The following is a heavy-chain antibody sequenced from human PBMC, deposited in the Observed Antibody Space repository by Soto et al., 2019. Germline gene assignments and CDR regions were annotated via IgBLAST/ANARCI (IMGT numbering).Heavy chain of an antibody. J-gene: IGHJ4*02. CDR1: GFTFSSYG. D-gene: IGHD4-4*01. Sequence: PGGSLRVSCAASGFTFSSYGMHWVRQAPCKGLEWVAVISYDGSNKYYADSVKGRFTISRDNSKNTLYLQMNSLRAEDTAVYYCAKGPEGYSNYVKTITPDYWGQGTLVTVSS. CDR2: ISYDGSNK. CDR3: AKGPEGYSNYVKTITPDY. V-gene: IGHV3-30*18.